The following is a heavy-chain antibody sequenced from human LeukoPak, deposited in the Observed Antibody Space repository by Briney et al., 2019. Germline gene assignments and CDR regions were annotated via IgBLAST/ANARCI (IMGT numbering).Heavy chain of an antibody. V-gene: IGHV3-23*01. CDR1: GFTFSSNA. CDR2: ISTSGGNT. J-gene: IGHJ4*02. D-gene: IGHD1-14*01. Sequence: GGSLRLSCAGSGFTFSSNALSWVRQAPGKGLEWVSAISTSGGNTYYADSVKGRFTISRDISKNTLYLQMNSLRAEDSAIYYCAKRPPRAAAGSLPYYFEYWGQGTLVTVSS. CDR3: AKRPPRAAAGSLPYYFEY.